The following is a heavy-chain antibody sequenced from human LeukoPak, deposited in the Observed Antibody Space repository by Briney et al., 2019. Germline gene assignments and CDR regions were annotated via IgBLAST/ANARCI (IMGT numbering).Heavy chain of an antibody. Sequence: VASVKVSCKASGGTFSSYAISWVRQAPGQGLEWMGKIIPILGIANYAQKFQGRVTMTRDTSTSTVYMELSSLRSEDTAVYYCAKDRYDYVWGSYRPLYGMDVWGQGTTVTVSS. CDR2: IIPILGIA. J-gene: IGHJ6*02. V-gene: IGHV1-69*04. CDR3: AKDRYDYVWGSYRPLYGMDV. D-gene: IGHD3-16*02. CDR1: GGTFSSYA.